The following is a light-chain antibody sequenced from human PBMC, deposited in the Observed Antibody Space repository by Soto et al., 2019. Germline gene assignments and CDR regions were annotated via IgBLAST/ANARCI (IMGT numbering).Light chain of an antibody. CDR2: EVS. CDR1: SSDVGGYNY. Sequence: QSALIQPPSVSGSPGQSVTISCTGTSSDVGGYNYVSWYQQHPGKAPKLMIYEVSNRPSGVSNRFSGSKSGNTASLTISGLQAEDEADYYCSSYTSSSPVVFGGGTKLTVL. J-gene: IGLJ2*01. V-gene: IGLV2-14*01. CDR3: SSYTSSSPVV.